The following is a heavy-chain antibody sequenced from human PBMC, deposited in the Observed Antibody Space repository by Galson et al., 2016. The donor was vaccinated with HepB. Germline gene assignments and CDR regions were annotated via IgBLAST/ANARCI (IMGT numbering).Heavy chain of an antibody. Sequence: SVKVSCKASGYPFITYGITWVRQAPGEGLEWIGWISPYNGNTDHAQKFQGRATMTTDRSTSTAYMELRSLRSDDTAVYYCARYGSGSYLNYWGQGTLVTVSS. V-gene: IGHV1-18*01. D-gene: IGHD3-10*01. CDR3: ARYGSGSYLNY. CDR1: GYPFITYG. J-gene: IGHJ4*02. CDR2: ISPYNGNT.